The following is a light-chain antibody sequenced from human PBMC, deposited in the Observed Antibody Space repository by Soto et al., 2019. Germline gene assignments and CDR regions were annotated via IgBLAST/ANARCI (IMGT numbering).Light chain of an antibody. V-gene: IGLV2-14*01. CDR1: SSDIGNYDF. J-gene: IGLJ2*01. Sequence: QSALTQPASVSGSPGQSITISCTGTSSDIGNYDFVSWYQQVPGTAPKAMIYEVSSRPSGVSNRFSGSKSGNTASLTISWPQAEDGAYYYCSSYTTSTSFILFGGGTKVTVL. CDR2: EVS. CDR3: SSYTTSTSFIL.